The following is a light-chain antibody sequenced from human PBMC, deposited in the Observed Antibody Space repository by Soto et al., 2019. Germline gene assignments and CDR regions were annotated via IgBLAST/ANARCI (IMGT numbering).Light chain of an antibody. CDR2: VAS. CDR1: QGISTY. Sequence: DIQLTQSPSFLSASVGDRVTITCRASQGISTYLAWYQQKSGKAPKLLIYVASTLQSGVPSRFSGSGSGTEFTVTISSLQPEELAIYYCQQLYSYPYTFGQGTKLEI. V-gene: IGKV1-9*01. CDR3: QQLYSYPYT. J-gene: IGKJ2*01.